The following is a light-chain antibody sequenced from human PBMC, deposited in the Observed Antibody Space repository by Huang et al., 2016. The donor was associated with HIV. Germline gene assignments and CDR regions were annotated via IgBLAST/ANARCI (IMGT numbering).Light chain of an antibody. CDR1: QSVLYSSNNNNY. CDR2: WAS. V-gene: IGKV4-1*01. J-gene: IGKJ1*01. Sequence: DIVMTQSPDSLAVSLGERATINCKSSQSVLYSSNNNNYLAWYQQKPGQPPKLRIYWASTRESGVPDRFSGSGCGTDFTLTISSLQAEDVAVYYCQQYNTSPLTFGQGTKVEIK. CDR3: QQYNTSPLT.